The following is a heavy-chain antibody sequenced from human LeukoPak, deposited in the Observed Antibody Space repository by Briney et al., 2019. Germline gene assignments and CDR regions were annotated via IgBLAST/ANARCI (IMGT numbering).Heavy chain of an antibody. CDR2: INEDGSAQ. CDR1: GLTLSKFW. CDR3: ATGASKVTTDFANY. D-gene: IGHD4-17*01. J-gene: IGHJ4*02. V-gene: IGHV3-7*04. Sequence: GGSLRLSCAASGLTLSKFWVTCVRQPPGKGLEWGANINEDGSAQSYVDSVKGRFTISRDNAKNSLFLQMNSLRVEDTAVYYCATGASKVTTDFANYWGQGTQVAVSS.